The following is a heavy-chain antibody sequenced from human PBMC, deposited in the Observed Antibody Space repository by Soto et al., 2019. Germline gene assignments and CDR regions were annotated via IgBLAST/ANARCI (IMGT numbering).Heavy chain of an antibody. D-gene: IGHD3-22*01. J-gene: IGHJ4*02. Sequence: PGGSLRLSCAASGFTFSSYSMNWVRQAPGKGLEWVSSISSSSSYIYYADSVKGRFTISRDNAKNSLYLQMNSLRAEDTAVYYCARAGTKYYYDSSGYYFDYWGQGTLVTVSS. CDR1: GFTFSSYS. CDR3: ARAGTKYYYDSSGYYFDY. V-gene: IGHV3-21*01. CDR2: ISSSSSYI.